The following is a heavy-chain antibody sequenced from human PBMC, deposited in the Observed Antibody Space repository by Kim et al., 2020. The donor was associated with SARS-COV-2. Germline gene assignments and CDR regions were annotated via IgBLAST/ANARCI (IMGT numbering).Heavy chain of an antibody. CDR3: AKDLIVHCSGGSCYSLSSFSYYGMDV. CDR2: ISGDGGST. Sequence: GGSLRLSCAASGFTFDDYAMHWVRQAPGKGLEWVSLISGDGGSTYYADSVKGRFTISRDNSKNSLYLQMNSLRTEDTALYYCAKDLIVHCSGGSCYSLSSFSYYGMDVWGQGTTVTVSS. D-gene: IGHD2-15*01. V-gene: IGHV3-43*02. J-gene: IGHJ6*02. CDR1: GFTFDDYA.